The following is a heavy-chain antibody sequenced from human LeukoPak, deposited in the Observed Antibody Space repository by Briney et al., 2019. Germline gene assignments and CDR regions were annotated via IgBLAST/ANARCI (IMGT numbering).Heavy chain of an antibody. J-gene: IGHJ4*02. D-gene: IGHD6-13*01. Sequence: SENLSLTCTVSGGSISSYYWSWIRQPPGKGLEWIGYIYYSGSTNYNPSLKSRVTISVDTSKNQFSLKLSSVTAADTAVYYCARTDRAAAYNDYWGQGTLVTVSS. CDR1: GGSISSYY. CDR3: ARTDRAAAYNDY. V-gene: IGHV4-59*01. CDR2: IYYSGST.